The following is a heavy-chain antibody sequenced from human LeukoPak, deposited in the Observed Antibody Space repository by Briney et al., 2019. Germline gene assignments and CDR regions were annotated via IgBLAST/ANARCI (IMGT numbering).Heavy chain of an antibody. CDR3: TRQSPRSGSYYPDDAFNI. CDR2: IRSKAYGGTT. Sequence: PGGSLRLSCTASGFTFGDYAMSWFRQAPGRGLEWVGFIRSKAYGGTTEYAASVKGRFTISRDDSKSIAYLQMNSLKTEDTAVYYCTRQSPRSGSYYPDDAFNIWGQGTVVTVSS. D-gene: IGHD3-10*01. J-gene: IGHJ3*02. CDR1: GFTFGDYA. V-gene: IGHV3-49*03.